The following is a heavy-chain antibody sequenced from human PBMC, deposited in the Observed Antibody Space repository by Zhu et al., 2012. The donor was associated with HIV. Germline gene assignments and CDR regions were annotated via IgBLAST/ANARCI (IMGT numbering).Heavy chain of an antibody. CDR2: VYYSGDT. J-gene: IGHJ3*01. CDR1: GGSITDPGYF. D-gene: IGHD6-19*01. V-gene: IGHV4-39*01. CDR3: AKSRTSGWYSYAFDV. Sequence: QVQLQGSGPRLLKPSETLSLTCTVSGGSITDPGYFWAWIRQPPGKGLEWIGSVYYSGDTYDGPSLKSRLTISVDTSKNQFSLQLRSLTAADTAVYYCAKSRTSGWYSYAFDVWGQGRVVSVSS.